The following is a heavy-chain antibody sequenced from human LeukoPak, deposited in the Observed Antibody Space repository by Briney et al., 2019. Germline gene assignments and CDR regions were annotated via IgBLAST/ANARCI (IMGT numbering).Heavy chain of an antibody. CDR3: ARGPDSSGYYYFDY. CDR2: IYHSGST. J-gene: IGHJ4*02. V-gene: IGHV4-30-4*01. D-gene: IGHD3-22*01. Sequence: TSETLSLTCTVSGGSISSYYWSWIRQPPGKGLEWIGYIYHSGSTYYNPSLKSRVTISVDTSKNQFSLKLSSVTAADTAVYYCARGPDSSGYYYFDYWGQGTLVTVSS. CDR1: GGSISSYY.